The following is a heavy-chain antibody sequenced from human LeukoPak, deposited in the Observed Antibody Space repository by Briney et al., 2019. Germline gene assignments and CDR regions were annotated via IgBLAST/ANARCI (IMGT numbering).Heavy chain of an antibody. CDR2: ISSSSSYI. Sequence: GGSLRLSCAASGFTFSSYSMNWVRQAPGKGLEWASSISSSSSYIYYADSVKGRFTISRDNAKNSLYLQMNSLRAEDTAVYYCARDYRALFGVVITGYYFDYWGQGTLVTVSS. CDR3: ARDYRALFGVVITGYYFDY. V-gene: IGHV3-21*01. D-gene: IGHD3-3*01. CDR1: GFTFSSYS. J-gene: IGHJ4*02.